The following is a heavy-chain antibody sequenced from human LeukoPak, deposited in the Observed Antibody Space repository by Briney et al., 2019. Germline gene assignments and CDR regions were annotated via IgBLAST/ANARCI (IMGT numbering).Heavy chain of an antibody. Sequence: GASVKVSCKASGYTFTGYYMHWVRQAPGQGLEWMGWINPNSGGTNYAQKFQGRVTITADESTSTAYMELSSLRSEDTAVYYCAGPGYSSSWELDYWGQGTLVTVSS. CDR3: AGPGYSSSWELDY. D-gene: IGHD6-13*01. CDR1: GYTFTGYY. V-gene: IGHV1-2*02. J-gene: IGHJ4*02. CDR2: INPNSGGT.